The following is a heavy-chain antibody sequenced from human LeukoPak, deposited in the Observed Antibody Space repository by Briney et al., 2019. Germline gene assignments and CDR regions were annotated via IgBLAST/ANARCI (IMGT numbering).Heavy chain of an antibody. CDR2: IFYAGST. Sequence: SETLSLTCAVSAYSTTSNHSWGWIRQPPGKGLEWIGYIFYAGSTYYNPSLKSRVTMSVDTSKNQFSLRLSSVTAVDTAVYYCARIGPILGATWVDYWGQGTLVSVSS. D-gene: IGHD1-26*01. V-gene: IGHV4-28*01. CDR3: ARIGPILGATWVDY. J-gene: IGHJ4*02. CDR1: AYSTTSNHS.